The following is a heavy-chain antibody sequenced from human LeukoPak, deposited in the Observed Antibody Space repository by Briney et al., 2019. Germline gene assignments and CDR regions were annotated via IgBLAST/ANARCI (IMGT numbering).Heavy chain of an antibody. CDR2: ISSSSSSI. J-gene: IGHJ4*02. V-gene: IGHV3-48*02. Sequence: PGGSLRLSCAASGFTFSNFGMNWVRQAPGKGLEWVSYISSSSSSIYYTDSVRGRFTISRDNAKNSLYLQMNSLRDEDTAVYYCARDSGGRSGWYYFDYWGQGTLVTVSS. D-gene: IGHD6-13*01. CDR1: GFTFSNFG. CDR3: ARDSGGRSGWYYFDY.